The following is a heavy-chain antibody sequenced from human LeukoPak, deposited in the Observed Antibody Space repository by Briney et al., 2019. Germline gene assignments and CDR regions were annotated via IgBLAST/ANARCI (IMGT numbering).Heavy chain of an antibody. Sequence: SETLSLTCTVSGGSISSYYWSWIRQPPGKGLEWIGYIYYSVSTNYNPSLKRRVTISVDTSKSQFSLKLNSVTAADTAVYYCAREVKVGNTDTGYYFDYWGQGILVTVSS. CDR1: GGSISSYY. V-gene: IGHV4-59*01. D-gene: IGHD2/OR15-2a*01. CDR3: AREVKVGNTDTGYYFDY. CDR2: IYYSVST. J-gene: IGHJ4*02.